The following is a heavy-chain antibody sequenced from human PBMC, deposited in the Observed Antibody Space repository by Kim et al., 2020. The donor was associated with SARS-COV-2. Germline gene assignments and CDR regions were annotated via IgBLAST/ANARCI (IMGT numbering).Heavy chain of an antibody. Sequence: GGSLRLSCAASGFTFSNAWMSWVRQAPGKGLEWVGRIKSKTDGGTTDYAAPVKGRFTISRDDSKNTLYLQMNSLKTEDTAVYYCTTDAEYSSSWYYYYYGMDVWGQGTTVTVSS. CDR1: GFTFSNAW. CDR3: TTDAEYSSSWYYYYYGMDV. J-gene: IGHJ6*02. CDR2: IKSKTDGGTT. D-gene: IGHD6-13*01. V-gene: IGHV3-15*01.